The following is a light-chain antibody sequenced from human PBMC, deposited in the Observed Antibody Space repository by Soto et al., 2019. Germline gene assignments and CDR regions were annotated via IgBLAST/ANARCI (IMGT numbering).Light chain of an antibody. CDR2: EVS. J-gene: IGLJ2*01. Sequence: QSVLTQPASVSGSPGQSITISCTGTSSDVGSYNLVSWYQQHPGKAPKLMIYEVSKRPSGVSNRFSGSKSGNTASLTISGLQAEDEADYYCCSYAGSSTFVVFGGGTNVTVL. CDR1: SSDVGSYNL. V-gene: IGLV2-23*02. CDR3: CSYAGSSTFVV.